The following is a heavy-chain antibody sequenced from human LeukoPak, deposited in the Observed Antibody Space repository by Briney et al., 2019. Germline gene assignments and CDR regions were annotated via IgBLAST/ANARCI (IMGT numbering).Heavy chain of an antibody. CDR2: ITDNGRKT. V-gene: IGHV3-11*04. D-gene: IGHD5-12*01. CDR1: GFTFSDYF. Sequence: GGSLRLSCAASGFTFSDYFMGWIRQAPGKGLEWVSYITDNGRKTYYADSVKGRFTISRDNAKNSLYLQMSSLRAEDTAVYYCARASKFSGYDYGYWGQGTLVTVSS. CDR3: ARASKFSGYDYGY. J-gene: IGHJ4*02.